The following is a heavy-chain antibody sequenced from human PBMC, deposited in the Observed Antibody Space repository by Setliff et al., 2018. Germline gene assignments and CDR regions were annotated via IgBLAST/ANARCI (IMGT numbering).Heavy chain of an antibody. CDR3: ARDLDYQYYYETSGRDAFDI. Sequence: ASVKVSCKASGYIFTSYGISWVRQAPGQGLEWMGWISSYNGKTNYAQKLQGRVTMTTDTSTSTAYMELRSLRSDDTAVYYCARDLDYQYYYETSGRDAFDIWGIGTMVTVSS. CDR2: ISSYNGKT. CDR1: GYIFTSYG. D-gene: IGHD3-22*01. V-gene: IGHV1-18*01. J-gene: IGHJ3*02.